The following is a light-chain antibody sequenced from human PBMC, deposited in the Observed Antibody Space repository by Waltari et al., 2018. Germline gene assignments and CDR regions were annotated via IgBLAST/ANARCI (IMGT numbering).Light chain of an antibody. CDR3: QQRTNWPPKMYT. V-gene: IGKV3-11*01. CDR1: QSFSNY. Sequence: EIVLTQSPATLSLSPGERATLSCRASQSFSNYLAWYQQKPGQAPRLLIYDASNRAPGIPARFSGSGSGTDFTLTISSLEPEDFAVYYCQQRTNWPPKMYTFGQGTKLEIK. CDR2: DAS. J-gene: IGKJ2*01.